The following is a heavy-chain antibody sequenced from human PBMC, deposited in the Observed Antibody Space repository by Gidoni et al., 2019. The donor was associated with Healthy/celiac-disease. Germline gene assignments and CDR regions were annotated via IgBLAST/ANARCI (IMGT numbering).Heavy chain of an antibody. CDR1: GGSFSGHH. Sequence: VQLQQWGAGLLKPSETLSLTCAVYGGSFSGHHWSWIRQPPGKWLEWFGEINHSANTNYNPSLKSRFTISVYTSKNQFSLKRRSFTASDTVVYYFARLGAYDYYSNGMDVWGQGTTVTVSS. CDR2: INHSANT. V-gene: IGHV4-34*01. CDR3: ARLGAYDYYSNGMDV. D-gene: IGHD3-3*01. J-gene: IGHJ6*02.